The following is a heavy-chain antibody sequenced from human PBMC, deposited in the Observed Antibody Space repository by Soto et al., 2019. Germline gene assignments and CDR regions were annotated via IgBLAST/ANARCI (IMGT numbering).Heavy chain of an antibody. V-gene: IGHV4-39*01. J-gene: IGHJ4*02. D-gene: IGHD2-15*01. CDR2: VYYRGRS. CDR1: GGSVTNSSYY. CDR3: VSQRNTVLAQAYFDY. Sequence: PSETLSLTCTVSGGSVTNSSYYWGWIRQSPGKGLEWIGSVYYRGRSYSKSSVKRRVTISVDTSKNQLSLNLNSVTASDTAVYLCVSQRNTVLAQAYFDYWGPGALVTVSS.